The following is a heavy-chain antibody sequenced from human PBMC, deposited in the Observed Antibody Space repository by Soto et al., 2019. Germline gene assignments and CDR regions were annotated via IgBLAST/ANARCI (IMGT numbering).Heavy chain of an antibody. V-gene: IGHV1-69*02. D-gene: IGHD6-19*01. CDR3: ARFNAVAGTGRFDY. Sequence: SVKVSCKASGGTFSSYTISWVRQAPGQGLEWMGRIIPILGIANYAQKFQGRVTITADKSTSTAYMELSSLRSEDTAAYYCARFNAVAGTGRFDYWGQGTLVTVSS. CDR2: IIPILGIA. CDR1: GGTFSSYT. J-gene: IGHJ4*02.